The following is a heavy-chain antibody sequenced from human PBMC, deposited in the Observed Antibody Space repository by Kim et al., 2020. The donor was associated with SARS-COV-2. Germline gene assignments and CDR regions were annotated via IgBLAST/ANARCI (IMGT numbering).Heavy chain of an antibody. CDR1: GFTFDDYA. V-gene: IGHV3-9*01. J-gene: IGHJ6*02. CDR3: AKARPYYYYYGMDV. Sequence: GGSLRLSCAASGFTFDDYAMHWVRQAPGKGLEWVSGISWNSGSIGYADSVKGRFTISRDNAKNSLYLQMNSLRAEDTALYYCAKARPYYYYYGMDVWGQG. CDR2: ISWNSGSI.